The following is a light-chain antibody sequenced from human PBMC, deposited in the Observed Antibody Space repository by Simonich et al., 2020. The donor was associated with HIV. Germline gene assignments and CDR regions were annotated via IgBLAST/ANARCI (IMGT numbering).Light chain of an antibody. CDR1: QSISRY. Sequence: DIVMTQSPSSLSASVVERVTITCRASQSISRYLNWYQQKRGKAPKLLIYVASSLPSGVPSRFSGSGSGTDFTLTISSLQPEDFATYYCQQSFSSPWTFGQGTKVAIK. CDR2: VAS. V-gene: IGKV1-39*01. CDR3: QQSFSSPWT. J-gene: IGKJ1*01.